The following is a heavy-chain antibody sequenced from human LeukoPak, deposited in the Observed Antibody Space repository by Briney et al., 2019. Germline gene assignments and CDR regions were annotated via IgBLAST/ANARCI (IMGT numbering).Heavy chain of an antibody. V-gene: IGHV4-39*07. CDR3: ARVSRRGARSPSEMGPNYYFDY. Sequence: PSETLSLTCTVSGGSISSSSYYWGWIRQPPGKGLEWIGSIYYSGSTYYNPSLKSRVTISVDTSKNQFSLKLSSVTAADTAVYYCARVSRRGARSPSEMGPNYYFDYWGQGTLVTVSS. J-gene: IGHJ4*02. CDR2: IYYSGST. D-gene: IGHD5-24*01. CDR1: GGSISSSSYY.